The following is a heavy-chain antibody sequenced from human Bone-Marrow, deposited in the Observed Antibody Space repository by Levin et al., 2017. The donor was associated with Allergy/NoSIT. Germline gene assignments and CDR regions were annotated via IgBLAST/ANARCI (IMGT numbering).Heavy chain of an antibody. CDR3: ARYGLYSSSGYQYYYGMDG. Sequence: PGGSLRLSCTASGFTFTNYAVYWVRQAPGKGLEWVALISFDGNNKDYADSVKGRFTIAADSSKKTIYLEMNSLRVEDTAVYYCARYGLYSSSGYQYYYGMDGWGQGTTVIVS. CDR1: GFTFTNYA. J-gene: IGHJ6*02. CDR2: ISFDGNNK. V-gene: IGHV3-30-3*01. D-gene: IGHD6-6*01.